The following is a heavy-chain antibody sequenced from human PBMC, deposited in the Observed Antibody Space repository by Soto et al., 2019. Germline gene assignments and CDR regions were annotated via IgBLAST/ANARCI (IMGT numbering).Heavy chain of an antibody. CDR3: ARGSQDSGGYVNCFDP. J-gene: IGHJ5*02. CDR2: IYYSGST. V-gene: IGHV4-31*03. Sequence: QVQLQESGPGLVKPSQTLSLTCSVSGGSISSGGYYWSWIRQHPVKGLEWIGYIYYSGSTYYNPSLKSRVVISIDTSENHFSLKLSSVTAADTAFYYCARGSQDSGGYVNCFDPWGQGTLVSVSS. CDR1: GGSISSGGYY. D-gene: IGHD3-22*01.